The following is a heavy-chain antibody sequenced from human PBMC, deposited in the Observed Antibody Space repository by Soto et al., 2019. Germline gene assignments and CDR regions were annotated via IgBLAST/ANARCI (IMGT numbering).Heavy chain of an antibody. V-gene: IGHV1-69*12. D-gene: IGHD3-22*01. J-gene: IGHJ4*02. Sequence: QVQLVQSGAEVKKPGSSVKVSCKASGGTFSSYAISWVRQAPGQGLEWMGGIIPIFGTANYAQKFQGRVTITADESTSTAYMELSSLRSDDTAVYYCARYDSSGYYANFDYWGQGTLVTVSS. CDR3: ARYDSSGYYANFDY. CDR2: IIPIFGTA. CDR1: GGTFSSYA.